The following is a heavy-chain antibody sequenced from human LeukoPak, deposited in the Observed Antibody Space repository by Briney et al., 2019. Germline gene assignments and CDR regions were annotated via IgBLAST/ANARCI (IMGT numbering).Heavy chain of an antibody. CDR3: AKDKLNPVYLRN. CDR2: ISAYNGNT. CDR1: GYTFTSYG. Sequence: ASVKVSCKASGYTFTSYGISWVRQAPGQGLEWMGWISAYNGNTNYAQKFQGRVTMTTDTSTSTAYMELRSLRSDDTAVYYCAKDKLNPVYLRNWGQGTMVTVSS. V-gene: IGHV1-18*01. J-gene: IGHJ3*01. D-gene: IGHD5/OR15-5a*01.